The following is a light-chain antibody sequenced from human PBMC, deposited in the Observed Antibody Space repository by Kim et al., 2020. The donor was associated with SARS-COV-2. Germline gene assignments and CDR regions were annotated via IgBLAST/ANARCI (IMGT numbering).Light chain of an antibody. CDR3: QQRTIDRVT. J-gene: IGKJ4*01. CDR1: QSVSNS. Sequence: LSPGHRASLSCRASQSVSNSLAWYQQKPGQAPRLLMYAASNRATGIPARFSGSGSGTDFTLTISSLEPEDFAIYYCQQRTIDRVTFGGGTKVEIK. V-gene: IGKV3-11*01. CDR2: AAS.